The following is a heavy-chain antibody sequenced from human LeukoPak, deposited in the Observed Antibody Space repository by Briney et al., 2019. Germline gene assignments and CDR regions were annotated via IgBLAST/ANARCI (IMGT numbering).Heavy chain of an antibody. CDR2: IKPDGSDK. CDR1: GFTFSGYW. V-gene: IGHV3-7*01. CDR3: ARDLPTYYDILTGYNYYMDV. D-gene: IGHD3-9*01. Sequence: GGSLRLSCAASGFTFSGYWKSWVRQAPGKGLEWVANIKPDGSDKAYVDSVKGRFTISRDNAKNSLYLQMNSLRAEDTAVYYCARDLPTYYDILTGYNYYMDVWGKGTTVTISS. J-gene: IGHJ6*03.